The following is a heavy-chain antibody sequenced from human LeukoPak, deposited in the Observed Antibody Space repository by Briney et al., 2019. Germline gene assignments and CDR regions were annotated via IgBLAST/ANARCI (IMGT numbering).Heavy chain of an antibody. Sequence: PGGSLRLSCAASGFTFSSYAMSWVRQAPGKGLEWVSAISGSGGSTYYADSVKGRFTISRDNSKNTLYLQMDSLRAEDTAVYYCATEGAAAGTHWFDPWGQGTLVTVSS. CDR3: ATEGAAAGTHWFDP. CDR2: ISGSGGST. CDR1: GFTFSSYA. J-gene: IGHJ5*02. D-gene: IGHD6-13*01. V-gene: IGHV3-23*01.